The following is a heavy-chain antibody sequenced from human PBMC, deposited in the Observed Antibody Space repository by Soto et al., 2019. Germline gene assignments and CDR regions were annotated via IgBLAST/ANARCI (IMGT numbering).Heavy chain of an antibody. CDR3: ARAQNSVSEWWLRLSGLYYFDY. CDR2: INPNSGGT. J-gene: IGHJ4*02. D-gene: IGHD2-8*01. Sequence: GASVKVSCKASGYTFTGYYMHWVRQAPGQGLEWMGWINPNSGGTNYAQKFQGWVTMTRDTSISTAYMELSRLRSDDTAVYYCARAQNSVSEWWLRLSGLYYFDYWGQGTLVTVSS. V-gene: IGHV1-2*04. CDR1: GYTFTGYY.